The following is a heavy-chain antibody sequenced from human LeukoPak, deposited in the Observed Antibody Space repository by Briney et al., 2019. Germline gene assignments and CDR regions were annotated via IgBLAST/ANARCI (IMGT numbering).Heavy chain of an antibody. CDR2: IYTSGST. CDR1: GGSISSYY. Sequence: MTSETLSLTCTVSGGSISSYYWSWIRQPAGKGLEWIGRIYTSGSTNYNPSLKSRVTMSVDTSKNQFSLKLSSMTAADTAVYYCARGEWLRYGYYYGMDVWGQGTTVTVSS. CDR3: ARGEWLRYGYYYGMDV. V-gene: IGHV4-4*07. D-gene: IGHD5-12*01. J-gene: IGHJ6*02.